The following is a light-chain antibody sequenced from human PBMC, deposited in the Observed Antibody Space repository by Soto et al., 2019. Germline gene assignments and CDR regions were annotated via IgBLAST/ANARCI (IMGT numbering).Light chain of an antibody. CDR2: GAS. J-gene: IGKJ1*01. CDR1: QSVSSSY. Sequence: EIVLTQSPGTLSLSPGERATLSCRASQSVSSSYLAWYQQKPGQAPRLLIYGASSRATGIPARFSGSGSGTEFTLTISSLQSEDFAVYYRQQYGSSTWTFGQGTKVDI. V-gene: IGKV3-20*01. CDR3: QQYGSSTWT.